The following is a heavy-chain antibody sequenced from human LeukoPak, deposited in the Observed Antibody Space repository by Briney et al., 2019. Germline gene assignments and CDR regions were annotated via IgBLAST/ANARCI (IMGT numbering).Heavy chain of an antibody. D-gene: IGHD3-22*01. J-gene: IGHJ4*02. V-gene: IGHV3-7*01. CDR3: ARNTYYYDSSGYYPVDY. Sequence: PGGSLRLSCAASGFTFTTYWMGWVRQAPGKGPEWVANINQVGSSKYFVDSVKGRFTISRDNAKNSLYLQMNSLRAEDTAVYYCARNTYYYDSSGYYPVDYWGQGTLVTVSS. CDR2: INQVGSSK. CDR1: GFTFTTYW.